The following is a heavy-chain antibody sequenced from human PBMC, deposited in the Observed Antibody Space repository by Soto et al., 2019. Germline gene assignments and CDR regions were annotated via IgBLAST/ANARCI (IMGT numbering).Heavy chain of an antibody. CDR3: AHRVLRTVFGLVTTTAIYFDF. CDR2: IYWDDDK. Sequence: QITLNESGPTQVKPRQTLTLTCTFSGFSLTTSGVGVGWIRQSPGKAPEWLALIYWDDDKRYSPSLKSRLTITTDTSKNQGVLSMADLDPADTATYYCAHRVLRTVFGLVTTTAIYFDFWGQGTPVAVSS. D-gene: IGHD3-3*01. CDR1: GFSLTTSGVG. J-gene: IGHJ4*02. V-gene: IGHV2-5*02.